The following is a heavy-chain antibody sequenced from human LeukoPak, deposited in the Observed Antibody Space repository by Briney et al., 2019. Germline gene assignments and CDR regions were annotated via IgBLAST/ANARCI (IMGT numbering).Heavy chain of an antibody. J-gene: IGHJ4*02. CDR1: GFTLRDHG. CDR2: INSNGGST. V-gene: IGHV3-64*01. CDR3: ARDIYCGSDCYSRVIDY. Sequence: GGSLRLSCVASGFTLRDHGMHWVRQAPGKGLESVSAINSNGGSTYYAPSVKGRFTISREESKNTLYLQMGGLRTEDMAVYYCARDIYCGSDCYSRVIDYWGQGTLVTVSS. D-gene: IGHD2-21*01.